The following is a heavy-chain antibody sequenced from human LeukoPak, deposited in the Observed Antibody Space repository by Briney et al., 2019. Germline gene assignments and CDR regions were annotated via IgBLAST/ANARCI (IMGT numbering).Heavy chain of an antibody. CDR1: GFTFSSYS. V-gene: IGHV3-21*01. Sequence: PGGSLRLSCAASGFTFSSYSMNWVRQAPGNGLESGSSISSSSSYIYYADSVKGRFTISRDNAKNSLYLQMNSLRAEDTAVYYCARDSDRTQYRPENWFDPWGQGTLVTVSS. CDR2: ISSSSSYI. D-gene: IGHD1-14*01. CDR3: ARDSDRTQYRPENWFDP. J-gene: IGHJ5*02.